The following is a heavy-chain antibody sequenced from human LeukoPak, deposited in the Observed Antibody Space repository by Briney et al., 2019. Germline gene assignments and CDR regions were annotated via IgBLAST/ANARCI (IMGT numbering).Heavy chain of an antibody. CDR1: GFTFSSYS. CDR2: ISSSSSYI. Sequence: GGSLRLSRAASGFTFSSYSMNWVRQAPGKGLEWVSSISSSSSYIYYADSVKGRFTISRDNSKNTLYLQMNSLRAEDTAVYYCARARVPVAMAPLQYWGQGTLVTVSS. CDR3: ARARVPVAMAPLQY. V-gene: IGHV3-21*04. D-gene: IGHD2-2*01. J-gene: IGHJ4*02.